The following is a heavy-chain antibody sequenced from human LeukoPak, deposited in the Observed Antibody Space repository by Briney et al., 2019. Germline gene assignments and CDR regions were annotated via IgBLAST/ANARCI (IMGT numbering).Heavy chain of an antibody. CDR1: GYSISSGSY. D-gene: IGHD6-19*01. Sequence: SETLSLTCTVSGYSISSGSYWGWIRQPPGKGLEWIGNIYHSGSTYYNPSLRSRVTISVDTSKNQFSLKLSSVTAADTAVYYCARDRIAVAGGYDYWGQGTLVTVSS. CDR2: IYHSGST. V-gene: IGHV4-38-2*02. J-gene: IGHJ4*02. CDR3: ARDRIAVAGGYDY.